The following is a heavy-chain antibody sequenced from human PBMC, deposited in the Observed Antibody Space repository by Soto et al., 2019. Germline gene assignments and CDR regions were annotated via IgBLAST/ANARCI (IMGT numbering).Heavy chain of an antibody. CDR1: GYSCSDSY. V-gene: IGHV3-11*06. CDR3: AIEPLEPGSFDF. Sequence: GGTPRLSCAASGYSCSDSYMSCIRQAPGKGLEWVSHISSGSSYIKYADSVEGRFTISRDNTKNSLYLQMNSLRAEDTAVYFFAIEPLEPGSFDFWCLGILVTLSS. CDR2: ISSGSSYI. J-gene: IGHJ4*02. D-gene: IGHD1-1*01.